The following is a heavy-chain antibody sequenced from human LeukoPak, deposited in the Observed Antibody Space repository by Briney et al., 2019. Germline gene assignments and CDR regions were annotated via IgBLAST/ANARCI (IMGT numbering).Heavy chain of an antibody. CDR2: INHSGST. CDR1: GGSFSGYY. D-gene: IGHD6-19*01. J-gene: IGHJ4*02. V-gene: IGHV4-34*01. Sequence: SETLSLTCAVYGGSFSGYYWSWIRQPPGKGLEWIGEINHSGSTYYNPSLKSRVTISVDTSKNQFSLKLSSVTAADTAVYYCAREDSSSGWYYFDYWGQGTLVTVSS. CDR3: AREDSSSGWYYFDY.